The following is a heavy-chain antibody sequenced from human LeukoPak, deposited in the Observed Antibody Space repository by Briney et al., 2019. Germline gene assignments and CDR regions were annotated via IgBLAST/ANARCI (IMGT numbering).Heavy chain of an antibody. CDR2: IRSRTYGATT. Sequence: GGSLRLSCTASGFTFGDYAMSWVRQAPGKGLEWVGFIRSRTYGATTEYAASVKGRFIISRDDSKSIAYLQMNSLKTEDSAVYYCARSMVTFDNWGQGTLVTVSS. CDR3: ARSMVTFDN. CDR1: GFTFGDYA. D-gene: IGHD5-18*01. V-gene: IGHV3-49*04. J-gene: IGHJ4*02.